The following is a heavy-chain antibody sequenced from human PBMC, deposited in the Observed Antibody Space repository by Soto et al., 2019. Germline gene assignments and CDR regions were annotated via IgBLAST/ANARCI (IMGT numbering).Heavy chain of an antibody. CDR3: ARDWDCYDGSGDPLDP. CDR1: GYTFTSYA. CDR2: INAGNGNT. D-gene: IGHD3-22*01. J-gene: IGHJ5*02. Sequence: ASVKVSCKASGYTFTSYAMHWVRQAPGQRLEWMGWINAGNGNTKYSQKFQGRVTITRDTSASTAYMELSSLRSEDTAVYYCARDWDCYDGSGDPLDPCSQGTLVTGSS. V-gene: IGHV1-3*01.